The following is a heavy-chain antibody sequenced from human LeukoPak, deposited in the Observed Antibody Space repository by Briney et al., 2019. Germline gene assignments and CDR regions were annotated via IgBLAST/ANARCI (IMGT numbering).Heavy chain of an antibody. CDR1: GFTFSGFA. D-gene: IGHD1-26*01. J-gene: IGHJ6*01. Sequence: GGSLRLSCAASGFTFSGFAMIWVRRTPGKGLGWFSGISGSGENTLYADSVKGRFTISRDNTKNTLYLEMNSLRAEDTAIYYCAKMKGHPLPKYYMDVWGQGTTVTVSS. CDR3: AKMKGHPLPKYYMDV. V-gene: IGHV3-23*01. CDR2: ISGSGENT.